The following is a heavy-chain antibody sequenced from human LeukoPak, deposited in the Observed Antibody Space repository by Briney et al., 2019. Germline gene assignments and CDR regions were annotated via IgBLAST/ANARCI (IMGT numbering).Heavy chain of an antibody. D-gene: IGHD3-3*01. V-gene: IGHV3-23*01. CDR1: GVTFSSYA. Sequence: SGGSLRLSCAASGVTFSSYAMSWVRQAPGKGLEWVSAISGSGGSTYYADSVKGRFTISRDNSKNTLYLQMNSLRAEDTAVYYCAKNTGSYDFWSGYYTGESWFDPWGQGTLVTVSP. CDR3: AKNTGSYDFWSGYYTGESWFDP. CDR2: ISGSGGST. J-gene: IGHJ5*02.